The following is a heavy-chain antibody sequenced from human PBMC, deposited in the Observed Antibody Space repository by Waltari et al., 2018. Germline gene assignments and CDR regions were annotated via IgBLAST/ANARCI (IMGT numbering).Heavy chain of an antibody. Sequence: QVPLVESGGGVVQPGGSLGLSCAASGFTFSSYCMPWVRQAPGKGREWVALIRYDGSNKYYADSVKGRFTISRDNSKNTLYLQMNSLRAEDTAVYYCAKDTSSGTLYWGQGTLVTVSS. CDR1: GFTFSSYC. V-gene: IGHV3-30*02. CDR3: AKDTSSGTLY. CDR2: IRYDGSNK. D-gene: IGHD3-10*01. J-gene: IGHJ4*02.